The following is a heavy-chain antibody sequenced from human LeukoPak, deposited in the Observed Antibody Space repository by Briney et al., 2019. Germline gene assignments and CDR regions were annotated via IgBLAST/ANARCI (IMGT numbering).Heavy chain of an antibody. CDR1: GLTFRSYA. CDR3: ARSTIFGVVIYAFDI. D-gene: IGHD3-3*01. CDR2: ISYDGSNK. Sequence: GGSLRLSCAASGLTFRSYAMSWVRQAPGKGLEWVAVISYDGSNKYYADSVKGRFTISRDNSKNTLYLQMNSLRAEDTAVYYCARSTIFGVVIYAFDIWGQGTMVTVSS. J-gene: IGHJ3*02. V-gene: IGHV3-30*04.